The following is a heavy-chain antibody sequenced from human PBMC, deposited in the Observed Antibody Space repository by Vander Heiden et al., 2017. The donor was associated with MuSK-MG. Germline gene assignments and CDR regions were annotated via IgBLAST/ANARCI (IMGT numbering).Heavy chain of an antibody. J-gene: IGHJ4*02. Sequence: EVHLVESGGGLVQPGGSLRLSCAVSGLTFGDYWMHWVRQVPGKGLVWVSRISDDGNITSYADSVKGRFTISRDNAKNTLFLQMNSLRVEDTAEFYCARAWNRNDGRSLGYWGQGALVTVSS. V-gene: IGHV3-74*01. D-gene: IGHD1-1*01. CDR1: GLTFGDYW. CDR3: ARAWNRNDGRSLGY. CDR2: ISDDGNIT.